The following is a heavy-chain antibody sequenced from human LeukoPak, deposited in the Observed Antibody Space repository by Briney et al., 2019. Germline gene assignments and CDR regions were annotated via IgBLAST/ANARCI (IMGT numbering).Heavy chain of an antibody. Sequence: ASVKVSCKASGYTFTGYYMHWVRQAPGQGREWMGWINPNSGGTNYAQKFQGRGTMTRDTSISTAYMELSRLRSDDTAVYYYARAKWELSTSESPYYYYYMDVWGKGTTVTISS. CDR1: GYTFTGYY. CDR2: INPNSGGT. V-gene: IGHV1-2*02. J-gene: IGHJ6*03. D-gene: IGHD1-26*01. CDR3: ARAKWELSTSESPYYYYYMDV.